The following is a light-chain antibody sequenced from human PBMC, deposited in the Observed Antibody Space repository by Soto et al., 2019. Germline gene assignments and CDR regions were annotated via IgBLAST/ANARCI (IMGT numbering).Light chain of an antibody. CDR1: QSISSW. CDR3: QQYNSYSGT. V-gene: IGKV1-5*01. J-gene: IGKJ1*01. Sequence: DIQMTQSPSTLSASIGDRVTITCRASQSISSWLAWYQQKPGKAPKLLIYDASSLEGGVPPRFSGSGSGTEFTLTISSLQPDDFATYYCQQYNSYSGTFA. CDR2: DAS.